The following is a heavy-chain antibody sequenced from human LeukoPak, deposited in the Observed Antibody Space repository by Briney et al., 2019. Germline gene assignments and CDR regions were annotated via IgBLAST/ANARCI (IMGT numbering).Heavy chain of an antibody. CDR1: GGSISSYY. Sequence: SETLSLTCTVSGGSISSYYWSWIRQPPGKGLEWRGDLYYSGSTNYNPSLTSRGTISVDTDKNQCSLKLKCMTPPDTAVYYCARWLGDFWTGYQDYFDYWGQGTLVTVSS. D-gene: IGHD3/OR15-3a*01. CDR3: ARWLGDFWTGYQDYFDY. V-gene: IGHV4-59*01. J-gene: IGHJ4*02. CDR2: LYYSGST.